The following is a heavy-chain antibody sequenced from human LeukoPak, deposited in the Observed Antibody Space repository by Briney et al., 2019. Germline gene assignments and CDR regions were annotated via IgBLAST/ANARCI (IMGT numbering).Heavy chain of an antibody. CDR2: IYPRDSDA. D-gene: IGHD5-18*01. J-gene: IGHJ4*02. CDR3: ARNVDTHFDY. V-gene: IGHV5-51*01. Sequence: GESLKISCKVSGYSFTNYWIAWVRQMPGKGLEFMAIIYPRDSDARYSPSFQGQVTISVDKSISIAYLQWSSLQASDTAVYYCARNVDTHFDYWGQGTQVTISS. CDR1: GYSFTNYW.